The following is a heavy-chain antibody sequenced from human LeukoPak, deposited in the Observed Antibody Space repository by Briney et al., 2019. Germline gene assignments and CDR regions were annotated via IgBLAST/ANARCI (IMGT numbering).Heavy chain of an antibody. CDR1: GFTFGSYA. CDR2: ISGSGGST. J-gene: IGHJ4*02. D-gene: IGHD6-19*01. V-gene: IGHV3-23*01. Sequence: GGSLRLSCAASGFTFGSYAMSWVRQAPGKGLEWVSAISGSGGSTYYADSVKGRFTISRDNSKNTLYLQMNSLRAEDTAVYYCAKDPNLYSSGWYPYWGQGTLVTVSS. CDR3: AKDPNLYSSGWYPY.